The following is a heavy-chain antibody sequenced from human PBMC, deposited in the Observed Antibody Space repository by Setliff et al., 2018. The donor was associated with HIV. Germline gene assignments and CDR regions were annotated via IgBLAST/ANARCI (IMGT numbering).Heavy chain of an antibody. CDR2: IYYSGSA. Sequence: PSETLSLTCTVSGGSISSSSYYWGWIRQPPGKGLEWIGSIYYSGSAYYSPSLKSRVTISVDTSKNQFSLKLSSVTAADTAVYYCARLRIPGDSWGQGTLVTVSS. CDR1: GGSISSSSYY. V-gene: IGHV4-39*01. CDR3: ARLRIPGDS. J-gene: IGHJ4*02.